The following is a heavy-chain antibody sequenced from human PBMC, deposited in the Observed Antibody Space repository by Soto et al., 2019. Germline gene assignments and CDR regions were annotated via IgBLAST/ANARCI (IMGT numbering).Heavy chain of an antibody. CDR3: AREAGGEIFRGAPPHYFDY. CDR1: GFTFSSYG. D-gene: IGHD3-10*01. Sequence: GGSLRLSCAASGFTFSSYGMHWVRQAPGKGLEWVAVIWYDGSNKYYADSVKGRFTISRDNSKNTLYLQMNSLRAEDTAVYYCAREAGGEIFRGAPPHYFDYWGQGTLVTVSS. CDR2: IWYDGSNK. V-gene: IGHV3-33*01. J-gene: IGHJ4*02.